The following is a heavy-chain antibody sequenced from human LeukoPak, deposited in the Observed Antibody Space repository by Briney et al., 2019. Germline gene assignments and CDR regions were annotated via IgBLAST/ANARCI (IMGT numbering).Heavy chain of an antibody. Sequence: ASVKVSCKASGYTFTGYYMHWVRQAPGQGLEWMGWINPNSGGTNYAQKFQGRVTMTRDTSTSTVYMELSSLRSEDTAVYYCARDSGYYGSGSYSSYWGQGTLVTVSS. J-gene: IGHJ4*02. V-gene: IGHV1-2*02. CDR1: GYTFTGYY. CDR3: ARDSGYYGSGSYSSY. CDR2: INPNSGGT. D-gene: IGHD3-10*01.